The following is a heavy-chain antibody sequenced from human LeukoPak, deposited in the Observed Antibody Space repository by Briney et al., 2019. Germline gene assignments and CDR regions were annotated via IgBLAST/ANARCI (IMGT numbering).Heavy chain of an antibody. CDR3: AVASIAVAGRPKYYFDY. J-gene: IGHJ4*02. CDR1: GFTFSSYA. Sequence: GGSLRLSCAASGFTFSSYAMSWVRQAPGKGLEWVSAISGSGGSTYYADSVKGRFTISRDNSKNTLYLQMNSLRAEDTAVYYCAVASIAVAGRPKYYFDYWGQGTLVTVSS. D-gene: IGHD6-19*01. V-gene: IGHV3-23*01. CDR2: ISGSGGST.